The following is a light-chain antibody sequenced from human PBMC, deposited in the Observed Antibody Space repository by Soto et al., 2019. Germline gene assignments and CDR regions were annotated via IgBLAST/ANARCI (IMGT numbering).Light chain of an antibody. Sequence: QLVLTQSSSASASLGSSVKLTCTLSSGHSSYIIAWHQQQPGKAPRYLMKVEGSGSYNKGSGVPDRFSGSSSGADRYLTISNLQSEDEADYYCETWDSPTGGFGGGTQRTV. J-gene: IGLJ2*01. CDR2: VEGSGSY. V-gene: IGLV4-60*03. CDR1: SGHSSYI. CDR3: ETWDSPTGG.